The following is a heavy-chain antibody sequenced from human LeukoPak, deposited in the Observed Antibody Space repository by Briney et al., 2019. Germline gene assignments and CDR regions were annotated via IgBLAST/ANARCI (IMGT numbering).Heavy chain of an antibody. CDR1: GFTFSSYS. CDR2: ISSSTTYI. D-gene: IGHD6-13*01. CDR3: AREGSSWYSYYYYYGMDV. Sequence: GGSLRLSCAASGFTFSSYSMNWVRQAPGKGLEWVSSISSSTTYISYADSVKGRFTISRDNAKNTLYLQMNSLRAEDTAVYYCAREGSSWYSYYYYYGMDVWGQGTTVTVSS. V-gene: IGHV3-21*01. J-gene: IGHJ6*02.